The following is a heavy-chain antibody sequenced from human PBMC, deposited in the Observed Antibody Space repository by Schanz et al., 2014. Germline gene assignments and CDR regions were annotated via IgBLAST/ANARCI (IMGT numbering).Heavy chain of an antibody. CDR3: ARGGFFDSTSFDS. Sequence: EVQLVQSGGGLVQPGGSLRLSCAASGLIFSNYVMSWVRQAPGKGLEWVSFIYIGGNTYYADSVKGRFTISRDNSKNTLYLQMNSLRAEDTAVYYCARGGFFDSTSFDSWGQGTLVTVSS. V-gene: IGHV3-66*01. J-gene: IGHJ4*02. CDR1: GLIFSNYV. CDR2: IYIGGNT. D-gene: IGHD2-2*01.